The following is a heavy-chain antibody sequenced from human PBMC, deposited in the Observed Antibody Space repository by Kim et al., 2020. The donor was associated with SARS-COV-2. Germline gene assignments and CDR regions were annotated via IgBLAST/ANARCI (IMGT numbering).Heavy chain of an antibody. J-gene: IGHJ4*02. V-gene: IGHV5-51*01. Sequence: RYSPSFQGQVPISADTTTTTAYLQWSSLKASDTAMYYCARSAGPYDYYFDYWGQGTLVTVSS. D-gene: IGHD3-16*01. CDR3: ARSAGPYDYYFDY.